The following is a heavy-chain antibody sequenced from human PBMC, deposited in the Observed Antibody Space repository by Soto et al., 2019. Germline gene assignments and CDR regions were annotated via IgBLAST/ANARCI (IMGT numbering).Heavy chain of an antibody. CDR2: ISGSGGTT. J-gene: IGHJ4*02. Sequence: GSLRLSCAASRFTFSISAMSWVRQAPGKGLEWVSVISGSGGTTYYADSVKGRFTISRDNFKNTLYLQMDSLRAEDTALYYCARVPLQYYFDYWGQGTLVTVSS. CDR3: ARVPLQYYFDY. CDR1: RFTFSISA. V-gene: IGHV3-23*01.